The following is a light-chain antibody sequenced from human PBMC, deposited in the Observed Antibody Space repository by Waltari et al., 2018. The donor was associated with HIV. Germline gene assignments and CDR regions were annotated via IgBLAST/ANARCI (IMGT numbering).Light chain of an antibody. CDR3: QQYEKWPPLT. Sequence: EIVMTQSPVALSASLGESVTLSCGASQSVGTSLAWYQQRPGQAPGVLIYSVSTRAAGVPARFSGSGSGTDFTLTISSLQPEDYAVYFCQQYEKWPPLTFGGGTKV. V-gene: IGKV3-15*01. J-gene: IGKJ4*01. CDR1: QSVGTS. CDR2: SVS.